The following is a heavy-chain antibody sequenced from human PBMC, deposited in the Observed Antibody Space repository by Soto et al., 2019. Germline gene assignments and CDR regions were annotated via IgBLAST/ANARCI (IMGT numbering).Heavy chain of an antibody. CDR2: MSGSGGST. Sequence: EVQLLESGGGLVQPGGSLRLSCAASGFTFSSYAMSWVRQAPGKGLEWVSAMSGSGGSTYYADSVKGRFTISRDNSKNTLYLQMNSLRAEDTAVYYCAKSVTFGGVITDFDYWGQGTLVTVSS. CDR1: GFTFSSYA. V-gene: IGHV3-23*01. D-gene: IGHD3-16*02. J-gene: IGHJ4*02. CDR3: AKSVTFGGVITDFDY.